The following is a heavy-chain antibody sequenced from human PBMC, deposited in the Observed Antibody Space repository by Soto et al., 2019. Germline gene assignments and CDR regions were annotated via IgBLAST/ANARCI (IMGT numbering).Heavy chain of an antibody. Sequence: QVQLVQSGAEVKKPGSSVKVSCKASGGTSSSYAISWVRQAPGQGLEWMGGIIPIFGTANYAQKFQGRVTITADESTSTAYMELSSLRSEDTAVYYCARGAAAGTYYYYGMDVWGQGTTVTVSS. V-gene: IGHV1-69*01. CDR3: ARGAAAGTYYYYGMDV. CDR2: IIPIFGTA. CDR1: GGTSSSYA. D-gene: IGHD6-13*01. J-gene: IGHJ6*02.